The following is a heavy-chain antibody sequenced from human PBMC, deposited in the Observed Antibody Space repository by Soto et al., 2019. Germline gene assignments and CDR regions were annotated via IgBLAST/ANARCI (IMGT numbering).Heavy chain of an antibody. CDR3: ARDEAQDYYYGMDV. Sequence: QVQLQESGPGLVKPSGTLSLTCAVSGASISSNNWWSWVRQPPGKGLEWLGEIYHSGSTNYNPSLKSRFTISVDKSKNQFSLKLSSVTAADTAVYYCARDEAQDYYYGMDVWGQGTTVTASS. CDR1: GASISSNNW. CDR2: IYHSGST. V-gene: IGHV4-4*02. J-gene: IGHJ6*02.